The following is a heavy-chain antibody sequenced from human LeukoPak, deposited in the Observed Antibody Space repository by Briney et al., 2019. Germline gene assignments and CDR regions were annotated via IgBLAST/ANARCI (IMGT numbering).Heavy chain of an antibody. Sequence: SGGSLRLSCAASGFTFSSYGMHWVRQAPGKGLEWVAVIWYDGSNKYYADSVRGRFTFSRDNSKNTLYLQMNSLRAEDTAVYYCARDFSYYDILTGYSGGYYYGMDVWGQGTTVTVSS. CDR2: IWYDGSNK. V-gene: IGHV3-33*01. D-gene: IGHD3-9*01. CDR1: GFTFSSYG. J-gene: IGHJ6*02. CDR3: ARDFSYYDILTGYSGGYYYGMDV.